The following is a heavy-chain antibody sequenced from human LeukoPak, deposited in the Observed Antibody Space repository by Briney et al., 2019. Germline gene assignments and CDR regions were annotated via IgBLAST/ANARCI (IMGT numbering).Heavy chain of an antibody. CDR1: GYTFTGYY. D-gene: IGHD3-22*01. CDR2: INPNSGGT. Sequence: ASVKVTCKASGYTFTGYYMHWVRQAPGQGLEWMGWINPNSGGTNYAQKFQGRVTMTRDTSISTAYMELSRLRSDDTAVYYCARGRLYYYDSSAYFDYWGQGTLVTVSS. V-gene: IGHV1-2*02. J-gene: IGHJ4*02. CDR3: ARGRLYYYDSSAYFDY.